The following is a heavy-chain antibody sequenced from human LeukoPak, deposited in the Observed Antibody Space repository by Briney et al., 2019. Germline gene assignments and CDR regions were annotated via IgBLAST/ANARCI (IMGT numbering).Heavy chain of an antibody. CDR2: SYSGGDT. CDR3: ARSPVLDRNDWSFAD. V-gene: IGHV3-53*01. Sequence: GGSLRLSCAASGFTVSRNYMSWVRQAPGKGLEWVSVSYSGGDTYYPDSVKGRFTVSRDNPKNTVYLQMNSLRAEDTAVYFCARSPVLDRNDWSFADWGRGTLVTVSS. D-gene: IGHD1-1*01. J-gene: IGHJ4*02. CDR1: GFTVSRNY.